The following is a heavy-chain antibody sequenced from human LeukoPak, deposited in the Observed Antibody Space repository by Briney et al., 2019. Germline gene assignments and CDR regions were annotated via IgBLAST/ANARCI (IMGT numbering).Heavy chain of an antibody. D-gene: IGHD2-2*03. CDR2: ISGSGGST. J-gene: IGHJ4*02. CDR1: GFTFSSYA. Sequence: GGSLRLSCAASGFTFSSYAMSWVRQDPGKGLEWVSAISGSGGSTYYADSVKGRFTISRDNSKNTLYLQMNSLRAEDTAVYYCAKLGYCSSTSCSPHLDYWGQGTLVTVSS. CDR3: AKLGYCSSTSCSPHLDY. V-gene: IGHV3-23*01.